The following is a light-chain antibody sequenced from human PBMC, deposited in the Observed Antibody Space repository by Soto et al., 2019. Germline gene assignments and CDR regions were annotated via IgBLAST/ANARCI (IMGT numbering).Light chain of an antibody. CDR2: EGS. J-gene: IGLJ1*01. CDR3: CSYAGSSTYV. V-gene: IGLV2-23*01. Sequence: LTQPASVSGSPGQSITISCTGTSSDVGNYNLVSWYQQHPGKSPKLMIYEGSKRPSGVSNRFSGSKSGNTASLTISILQAEDEADYYCCSYAGSSTYVFGTGTKVTVL. CDR1: SSDVGNYNL.